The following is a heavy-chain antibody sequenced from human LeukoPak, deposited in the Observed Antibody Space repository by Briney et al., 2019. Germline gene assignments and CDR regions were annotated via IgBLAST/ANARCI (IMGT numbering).Heavy chain of an antibody. Sequence: ASVKVSCKASGYTFTSYAMHWVRQAPGQRLEWMGWINAGNGNTKYSQKFQGRVTITRDTSASTAYMELSSLRSEDTAVYYCARDGPRLEAFDICGQGTMVTVSS. V-gene: IGHV1-3*01. J-gene: IGHJ3*02. CDR2: INAGNGNT. CDR1: GYTFTSYA. CDR3: ARDGPRLEAFDI.